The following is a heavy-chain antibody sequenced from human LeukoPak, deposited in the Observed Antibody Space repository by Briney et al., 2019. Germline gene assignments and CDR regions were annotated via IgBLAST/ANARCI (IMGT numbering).Heavy chain of an antibody. V-gene: IGHV3-48*03. CDR3: AELGITMNGGV. CDR1: AFTSTSDE. D-gene: IGHD3-10*02. J-gene: IGHJ6*04. Sequence: GCLRLSCAASAFTSTSDEMNCVRQALGEGLGWVSYISSIGGTIYYADSVKGPFTISTDTAKNSLYMRINRLRAEDTSVYYCAELGITMNGGVWGKGTTVTISS. CDR2: ISSIGGTI.